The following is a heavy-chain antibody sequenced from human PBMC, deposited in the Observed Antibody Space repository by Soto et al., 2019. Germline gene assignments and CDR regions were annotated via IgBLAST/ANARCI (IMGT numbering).Heavy chain of an antibody. V-gene: IGHV1-69*13. CDR2: IIPIFGTA. J-gene: IGHJ4*02. Sequence: ASVKVSCKASGGTFSSYAISWVRQAPGQGLEWMGGIIPIFGTANYAQKFQGRVTITADESTSTAYMELSSLRSEDTAVYYCARAPVGATTWAYYFDYWGQGTLVTVSS. CDR3: ARAPVGATTWAYYFDY. CDR1: GGTFSSYA. D-gene: IGHD1-26*01.